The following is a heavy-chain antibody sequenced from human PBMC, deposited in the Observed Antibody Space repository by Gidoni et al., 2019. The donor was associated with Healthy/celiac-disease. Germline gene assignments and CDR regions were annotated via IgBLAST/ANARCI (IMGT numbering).Heavy chain of an antibody. J-gene: IGHJ6*03. D-gene: IGHD4-4*01. CDR3: ARYSNKNYYYYMDV. Sequence: QVQLVQSGAEVKKPGSSVKVSCKASGGTFSRYAISWVRPAPGQGLEWMGRIIPILGIANYAQKFQGRVTITADKSTSTAYMELSSLRSEDTAVYYCARYSNKNYYYYMDVWGKGTTVTVSS. V-gene: IGHV1-69*09. CDR2: IIPILGIA. CDR1: GGTFSRYA.